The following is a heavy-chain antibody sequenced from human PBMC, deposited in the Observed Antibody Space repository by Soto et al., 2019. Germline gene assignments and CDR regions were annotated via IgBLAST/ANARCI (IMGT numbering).Heavy chain of an antibody. Sequence: QITLKESGPTLVKPTQTLTLTCTFSGFSFSTSGVGVGWIRQPPGKALEWLELIYWDDDKRYSPSLKSRLTNTKDTSKNQVVLTMTNIDPVDTATYYCAHRPGGDGYNYRYWGQGTLVTVSS. D-gene: IGHD5-12*01. J-gene: IGHJ4*02. V-gene: IGHV2-5*02. CDR1: GFSFSTSGVG. CDR2: IYWDDDK. CDR3: AHRPGGDGYNYRY.